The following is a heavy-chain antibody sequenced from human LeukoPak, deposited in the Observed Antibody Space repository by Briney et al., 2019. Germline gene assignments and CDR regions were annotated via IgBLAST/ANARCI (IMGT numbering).Heavy chain of an antibody. CDR2: IHYSGST. Sequence: ASETLSLTCTVSGGSISSSNYYWAWIRQPPGKGLEWIGNIHYSGSTYYNASLNSRITMSIDTSKNRFSLRLSSVTAADTAVYYCARAFPRGVAGDYWGQGTLVTVSS. J-gene: IGHJ4*02. CDR3: ARAFPRGVAGDY. V-gene: IGHV4-39*07. D-gene: IGHD2-15*01. CDR1: GGSISSSNYY.